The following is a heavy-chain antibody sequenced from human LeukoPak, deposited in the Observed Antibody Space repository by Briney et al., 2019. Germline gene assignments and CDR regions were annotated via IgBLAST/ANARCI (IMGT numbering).Heavy chain of an antibody. CDR1: AFTVSSNY. D-gene: IGHD6-25*01. V-gene: IGHV3-53*01. Sequence: GGSLRLSCAASAFTVSSNYMAWVRQAPGKGLEWVSVIYDGGGTFYGDSVKGRFTISRDNVKNSLHLQMNSLRADDTALYFCAGGDRNGWYFNYWGQGTLVAVSS. J-gene: IGHJ4*02. CDR2: IYDGGGT. CDR3: AGGDRNGWYFNY.